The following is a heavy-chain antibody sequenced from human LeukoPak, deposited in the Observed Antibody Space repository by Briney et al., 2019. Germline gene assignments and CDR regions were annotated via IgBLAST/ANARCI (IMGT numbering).Heavy chain of an antibody. CDR2: ISGSGGST. D-gene: IGHD6-25*01. CDR1: GFTFSSYA. J-gene: IGHJ6*03. V-gene: IGHV3-23*01. Sequence: PGGSLRLSCAASGFTFSSYAMSWVRQAPGKGLEWVSAISGSGGSTYYADSVKGRFTISRDNSKNTLYLQMNSLRAEDTAVYYCAKGTASLVYYYYYMDVWGKGTTVTVSS. CDR3: AKGTASLVYYYYYMDV.